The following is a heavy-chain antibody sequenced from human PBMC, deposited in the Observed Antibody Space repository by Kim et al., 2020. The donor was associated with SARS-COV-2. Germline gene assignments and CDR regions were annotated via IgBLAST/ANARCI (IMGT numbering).Heavy chain of an antibody. J-gene: IGHJ6*02. V-gene: IGHV4-39*07. CDR3: ARDIHRILWFGELLPEPYYYYYGMDV. D-gene: IGHD3-10*01. CDR1: GGSISSSSYY. CDR2: IYYSGST. Sequence: SETLSLTCTVSGGSISSSSYYWGWIRQPPGKGLEWIGSIYYSGSTYYNPSLKSRVTISVDTSKNQFSLKLSSVTAADTAVYYCARDIHRILWFGELLPEPYYYYYGMDVWGQGTTVTVSS.